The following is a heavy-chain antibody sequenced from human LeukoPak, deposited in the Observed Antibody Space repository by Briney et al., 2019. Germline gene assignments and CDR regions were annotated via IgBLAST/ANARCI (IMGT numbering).Heavy chain of an antibody. CDR2: IYYSGST. D-gene: IGHD3-16*01. J-gene: IGHJ4*02. V-gene: IGHV4-39*01. CDR1: GGSISSSSYY. CDR3: ARQEFGGVDY. Sequence: SETLSLTCTVSGGSISSSSYYWGWIRQPPGKGLEWIGSIYYSGSTYYNPSLKSRVTISVDSSQNQFSLRLRSVTAADTAVYYCARQEFGGVDYWGQGTLVTVSS.